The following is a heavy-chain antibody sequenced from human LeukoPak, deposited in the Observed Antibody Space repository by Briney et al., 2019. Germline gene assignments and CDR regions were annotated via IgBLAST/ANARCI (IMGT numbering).Heavy chain of an antibody. D-gene: IGHD2-2*02. V-gene: IGHV1-69*05. CDR1: GYTFTGYY. CDR2: IIPIFGTA. CDR3: ARVGVPAAISGFFQH. Sequence: ASVKVSCKASGYTFTGYYMHWVRQAPGQGLEWMGGIIPIFGTANYARKFQGRVTITTDESTSTAYMELSSLRSEDTAVYYCARVGVPAAISGFFQHWGQGTLVTVSS. J-gene: IGHJ1*01.